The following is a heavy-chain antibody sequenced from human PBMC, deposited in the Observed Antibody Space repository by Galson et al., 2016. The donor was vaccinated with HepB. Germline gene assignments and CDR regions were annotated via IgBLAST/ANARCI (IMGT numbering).Heavy chain of an antibody. J-gene: IGHJ6*02. CDR1: GYTFTSYG. D-gene: IGHD2-15*01. CDR3: AREGFCSGGSCYPGEYYYGMDV. CDR2: INAGNSNT. Sequence: SVKVSCKASGYTFTSYGIHWVRQAPGQRLEWIGWINAGNSNTQYSQKFQGRVTITRDTFASTAYMELSSLRSEDTAVYYCAREGFCSGGSCYPGEYYYGMDVWGQGTLVTVSS. V-gene: IGHV1-3*01.